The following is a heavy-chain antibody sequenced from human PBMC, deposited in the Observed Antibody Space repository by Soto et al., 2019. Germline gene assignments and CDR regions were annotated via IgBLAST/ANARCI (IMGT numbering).Heavy chain of an antibody. Sequence: EVQLLESGGGLVQPGGSLRLSCAAAGFTFSSYAMSWVRQAPGKGLGWGSAISGSGGSTYYADSVKGRFTNSRDNSKNTLYLQMNSLRAEDTAVYYCAKGASGYYYYGMDVWGQGTTVTVSS. CDR2: ISGSGGST. CDR1: GFTFSSYA. D-gene: IGHD3-10*01. J-gene: IGHJ6*02. V-gene: IGHV3-23*01. CDR3: AKGASGYYYYGMDV.